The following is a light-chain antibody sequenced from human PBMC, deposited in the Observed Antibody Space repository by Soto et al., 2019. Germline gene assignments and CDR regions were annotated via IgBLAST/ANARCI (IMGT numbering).Light chain of an antibody. V-gene: IGKV3-20*01. CDR2: GAS. Sequence: VLTQSPGTLSLSPGEGATLSCRASQSLSNNYLAWSQHKPGQAPRLLIYGASSRATGIPDRFSGSGSGTAFTLTISILEPEDFAVYYCQQFGPAPTCGQGTTVEIK. CDR1: QSLSNNY. CDR3: QQFGPAPT. J-gene: IGKJ1*01.